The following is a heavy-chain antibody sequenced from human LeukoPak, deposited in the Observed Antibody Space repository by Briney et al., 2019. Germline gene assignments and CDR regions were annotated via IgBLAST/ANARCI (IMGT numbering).Heavy chain of an antibody. CDR3: AKSPKGYCSGGSCYDRCFDY. CDR2: ISYDGSNK. J-gene: IGHJ4*02. Sequence: PGGSLRLSCAASGFTFSSYGMHWVRQAPGKGLEWVAVISYDGSNKYYADSVKGRFTISRDNSKNTLYLQMNSLRAEDTAVYYCAKSPKGYCSGGSCYDRCFDYWGQGTLVTVSS. D-gene: IGHD2-15*01. V-gene: IGHV3-30*18. CDR1: GFTFSSYG.